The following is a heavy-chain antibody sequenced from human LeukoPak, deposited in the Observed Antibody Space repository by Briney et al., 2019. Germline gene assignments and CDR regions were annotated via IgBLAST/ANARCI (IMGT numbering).Heavy chain of an antibody. CDR2: INPNSGGT. CDR3: ARVSRYTNFYFDY. J-gene: IGHJ4*02. V-gene: IGHV1-2*02. Sequence: ASVKVSCKASGYTFTGYYMHWGRQAPGQGLEWRGWINPNSGGTNYAQKFQGRVTMTRDTSISTAYMELSRLRSDDTAVYYCARVSRYTNFYFDYWGQGTLVTVSS. D-gene: IGHD1-14*01. CDR1: GYTFTGYY.